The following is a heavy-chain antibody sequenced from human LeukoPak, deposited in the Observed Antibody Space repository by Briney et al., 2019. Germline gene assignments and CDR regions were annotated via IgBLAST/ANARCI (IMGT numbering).Heavy chain of an antibody. Sequence: ASVKVSCTASGGTFSSYAISWVRQAPGQGLEWMGRIIPILGIANYAQKFQGRVTITADKSTSTAYMELSSLRSEDTAVYYCARSDSVAVAGPAGWFDPWGQGNLVTVSS. CDR3: ARSDSVAVAGPAGWFDP. CDR2: IIPILGIA. J-gene: IGHJ5*02. CDR1: GGTFSSYA. V-gene: IGHV1-69*04. D-gene: IGHD6-19*01.